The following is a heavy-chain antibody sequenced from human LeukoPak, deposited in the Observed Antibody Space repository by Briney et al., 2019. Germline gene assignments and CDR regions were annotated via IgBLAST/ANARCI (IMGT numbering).Heavy chain of an antibody. Sequence: ASVKVSCKASGGTFSSYAISWVRQAPGQGLEWMGGIIPIFGTANYAQKFQGRVTITTDESTSTAYMELRSLRSEDTAVYYCARGLELHSGYFQHWGQGTLVTVSS. CDR2: IIPIFGTA. J-gene: IGHJ1*01. V-gene: IGHV1-69*05. CDR3: ARGLELHSGYFQH. CDR1: GGTFSSYA. D-gene: IGHD1-7*01.